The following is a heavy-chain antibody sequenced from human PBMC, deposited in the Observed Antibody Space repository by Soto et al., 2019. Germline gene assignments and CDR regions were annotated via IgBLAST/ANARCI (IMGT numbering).Heavy chain of an antibody. Sequence: GASVKVSCKASGYLFTNYYMHWVRQAPGQGLEWMGIINLSADRTSYAQKFQGRFTVTMDTSTSTVYMELGSLRSEDTAVYYCVRDPSSGYRSFDYWGQGTLVTVSS. CDR1: GYLFTNYY. CDR3: VRDPSSGYRSFDY. V-gene: IGHV1-46*03. CDR2: INLSADRT. D-gene: IGHD3-22*01. J-gene: IGHJ4*02.